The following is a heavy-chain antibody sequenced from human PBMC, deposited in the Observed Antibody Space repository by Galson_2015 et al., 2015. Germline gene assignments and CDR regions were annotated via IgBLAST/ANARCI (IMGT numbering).Heavy chain of an antibody. CDR2: IWYDGSNK. CDR3: ARDERYSSSRGYYYYYGMDA. Sequence: SLRLSCAASGFTFSSYGMHWVRQAPGKGLEWVAVIWYDGSNKYYADSVKGRFTISRDNSKNTLYLQMNSLRAEDTAVYYCARDERYSSSRGYYYYYGMDAWGQGTTVTVSS. CDR1: GFTFSSYG. D-gene: IGHD6-6*01. V-gene: IGHV3-33*01. J-gene: IGHJ6*02.